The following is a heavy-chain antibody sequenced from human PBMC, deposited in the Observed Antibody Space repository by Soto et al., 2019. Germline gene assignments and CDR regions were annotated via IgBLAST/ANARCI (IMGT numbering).Heavy chain of an antibody. CDR2: IIPIFGTA. Sequence: QVQLVQSGAEVKKPGSSVKVSCKASGGTFSSYAISWVRQAPGQGLEWMGGIIPIFGTANYAQKFQGRVTITADESTSTAYIEMSSLRSEDTAVYYCARETTVVTPFDMGYWGQGTLVTVSS. V-gene: IGHV1-69*12. D-gene: IGHD4-17*01. CDR3: ARETTVVTPFDMGY. J-gene: IGHJ4*02. CDR1: GGTFSSYA.